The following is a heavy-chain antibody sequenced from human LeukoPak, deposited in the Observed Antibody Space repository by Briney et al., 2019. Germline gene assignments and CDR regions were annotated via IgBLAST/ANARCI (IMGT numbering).Heavy chain of an antibody. CDR3: AKFLVAAESEFDY. V-gene: IGHV3-30*18. CDR2: ISYDGSNK. Sequence: GRSLRLSCAASGFTFSSYGMHWVRQAPGKGLEWVAVISYDGSNKYYADSVKGRFTISRDNSKNTLYLQMNSLRDKDTAVYYCAKFLVAAESEFDYWGQGTLVTVSS. D-gene: IGHD2-15*01. J-gene: IGHJ4*02. CDR1: GFTFSSYG.